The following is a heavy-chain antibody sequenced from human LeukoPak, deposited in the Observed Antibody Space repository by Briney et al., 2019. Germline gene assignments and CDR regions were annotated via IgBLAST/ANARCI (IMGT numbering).Heavy chain of an antibody. D-gene: IGHD3-3*01. CDR1: GGSISSSSYY. CDR3: ATYDFWSGYMSPSYYFDY. J-gene: IGHJ4*02. V-gene: IGHV4-39*01. Sequence: PSETLSLTCTVSGGSISSSSYYWGWIRQPPGKGLEWIGSIYYSGSTYYNPSLKSRVTISVDTSKNQFSLKLSSVTAAGTAVYYCATYDFWSGYMSPSYYFDYWGQGTLSPSPQ. CDR2: IYYSGST.